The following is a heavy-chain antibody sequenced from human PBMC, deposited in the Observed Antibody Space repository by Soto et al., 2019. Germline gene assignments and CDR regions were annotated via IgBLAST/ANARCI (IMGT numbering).Heavy chain of an antibody. Sequence: EVQLVESGGGLVQPGGSLRLSCAASGFTFSSYWMHWVRQAPGKGLVWVSRINSDGSSTSYADSVKGRFTISRDNAKNTLYLQMNSLRAEDTAVYYCARVGSGDYGDYEGAFDIWGQGTMVTVSS. V-gene: IGHV3-74*01. CDR3: ARVGSGDYGDYEGAFDI. D-gene: IGHD4-17*01. CDR2: INSDGSST. J-gene: IGHJ3*02. CDR1: GFTFSSYW.